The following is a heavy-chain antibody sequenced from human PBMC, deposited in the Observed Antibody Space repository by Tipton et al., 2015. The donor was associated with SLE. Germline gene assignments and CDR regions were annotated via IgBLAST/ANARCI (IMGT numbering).Heavy chain of an antibody. CDR1: GFIFSNFW. V-gene: IGHV3-7*01. D-gene: IGHD1-26*01. CDR3: ASLGHKVGPMGLDF. Sequence: GSLRLSCTASGFIFSNFWMSWVRQVPGKGLEWVANIKEDGSGKYYGDSVRGRFTISRDNAKKSVYLQMNSLTAEDTAVYYCASLGHKVGPMGLDFWGRGTLVTVSS. J-gene: IGHJ4*02. CDR2: IKEDGSGK.